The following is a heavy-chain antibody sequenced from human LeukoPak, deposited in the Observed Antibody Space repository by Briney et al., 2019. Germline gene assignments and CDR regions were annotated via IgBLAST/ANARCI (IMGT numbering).Heavy chain of an antibody. CDR3: ASFPPDDCSFINCYVNY. Sequence: SGTLSLTCAVSGGSISSSNWWSWVRQPPGKGLEWIGYIYYSGSTNYNPSLKSRVTISLDTSKKQFSLNLSSVTAADTAVYYCASFPPDDCSFINCYVNYWGQGTLVTVSS. D-gene: IGHD2-2*01. CDR1: GGSISSSNW. V-gene: IGHV4-4*02. CDR2: IYYSGST. J-gene: IGHJ4*02.